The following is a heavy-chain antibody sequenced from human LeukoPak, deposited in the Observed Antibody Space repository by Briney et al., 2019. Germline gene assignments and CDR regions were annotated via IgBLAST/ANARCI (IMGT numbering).Heavy chain of an antibody. CDR2: IIPIFGTA. Sequence: SVKVFCKASGGTFSSYAISWVRQAPGQGLEWMGRIIPIFGTANYAQKFQGRVTITTDESTSTAYMELSSLRSEDTAVYYCARSWYYYDSSGYLFDYWGQGTLVTVSS. J-gene: IGHJ4*02. D-gene: IGHD3-22*01. V-gene: IGHV1-69*05. CDR3: ARSWYYYDSSGYLFDY. CDR1: GGTFSSYA.